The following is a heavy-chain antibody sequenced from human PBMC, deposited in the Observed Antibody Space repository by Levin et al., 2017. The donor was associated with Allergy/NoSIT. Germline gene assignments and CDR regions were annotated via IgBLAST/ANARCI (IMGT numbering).Heavy chain of an antibody. CDR2: ISSSSSYI. D-gene: IGHD6-19*01. Sequence: GSLRLSCAASGFTFSSHSMDWVRQAPGKGLEWVSSISSSSSYIYYADSVKGRFTISRDNAKNSLYLQMNSLRAEDTAVYYCARELAVAGTPNYYGMDVWGQGTTVTVSS. CDR3: ARELAVAGTPNYYGMDV. V-gene: IGHV3-21*01. J-gene: IGHJ6*02. CDR1: GFTFSSHS.